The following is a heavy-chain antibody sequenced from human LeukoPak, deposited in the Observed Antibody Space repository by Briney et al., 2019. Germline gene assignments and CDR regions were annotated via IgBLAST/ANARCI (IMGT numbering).Heavy chain of an antibody. V-gene: IGHV4-38-2*02. CDR3: ARDSGDYYYGMDV. Sequence: SETLSLTCAVSGYSISSGYYWGWIRQPPGKGLEWIGSIYHSGSTYYNPSLKSRVTISVDTSKNQFSLKLSSVTAADTAVYYCARDSGDYYYGMDVWGKGTTVTVSS. CDR1: GYSISSGYY. J-gene: IGHJ6*04. D-gene: IGHD3-10*01. CDR2: IYHSGST.